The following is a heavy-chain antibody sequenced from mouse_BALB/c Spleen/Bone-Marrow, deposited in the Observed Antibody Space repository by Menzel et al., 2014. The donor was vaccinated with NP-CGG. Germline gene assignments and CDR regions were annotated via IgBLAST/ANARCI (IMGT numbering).Heavy chain of an antibody. CDR2: ITPGSSTI. CDR1: GFAFSRFW. CDR3: ARVGYYDHFFY. D-gene: IGHD1-1*01. V-gene: IGHV4-2*02. Sequence: DVQLQESGGGLVQPGGSLILSCAASGFAFSRFWMSWARQAPGKGQEWIGEITPGSSTINYTSSLKDKFIISRDNAKKTLYLQINKVRSEDTALYYCARVGYYDHFFYWREGSTLTVSS. J-gene: IGHJ2*01.